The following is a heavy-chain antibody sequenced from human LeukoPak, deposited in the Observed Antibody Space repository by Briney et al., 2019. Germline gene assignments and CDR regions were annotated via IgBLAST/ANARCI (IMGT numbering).Heavy chain of an antibody. D-gene: IGHD3-10*01. CDR3: ARYGSGSYHAYNWFDP. Sequence: PGGSLRLSCAASGFTVSSNYMSWVRQAPGKGLEWVSVIYSGGSTYYADSVKGRFTISRDNSKNTLYLQMNSLRAEDTAVYYCARYGSGSYHAYNWFDPWGQGTLVTVSS. J-gene: IGHJ5*02. CDR2: IYSGGST. CDR1: GFTVSSNY. V-gene: IGHV3-53*01.